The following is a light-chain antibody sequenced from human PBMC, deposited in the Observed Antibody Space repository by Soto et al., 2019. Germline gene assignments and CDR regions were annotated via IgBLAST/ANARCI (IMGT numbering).Light chain of an antibody. J-gene: IGKJ1*01. CDR2: AIS. V-gene: IGKV3-20*01. Sequence: IVLTHSPGTLSLSPCERATLSCSSSESVTDNQLAWYQRRPGQAPRLLIYAISTRAAGVPDRFSGSGSGTDFTLTISRLEPEDFAVYYCQQYGSSPTTFGQGTKVDIK. CDR3: QQYGSSPTT. CDR1: ESVTDNQ.